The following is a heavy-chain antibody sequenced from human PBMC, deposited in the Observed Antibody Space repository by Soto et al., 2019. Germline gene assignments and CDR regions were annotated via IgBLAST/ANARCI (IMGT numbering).Heavy chain of an antibody. J-gene: IGHJ6*02. V-gene: IGHV1-69*13. D-gene: IGHD6-13*01. CDR1: GGTFSSYA. CDR3: ARGEFLAAAGILYYYGMDV. Sequence: SVKVSCKASGGTFSSYAISWVRQAPGQGLEWMGGIIPIFGTANYAQKFQGRVTITADESTSTAYMELSSLRSEDTAVYYCARGEFLAAAGILYYYGMDVWGQGTTVTAP. CDR2: IIPIFGTA.